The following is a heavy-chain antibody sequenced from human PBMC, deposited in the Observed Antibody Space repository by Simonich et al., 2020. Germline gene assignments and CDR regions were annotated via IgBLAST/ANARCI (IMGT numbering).Heavy chain of an antibody. V-gene: IGHV3-30*07. CDR1: GVTFSSYA. J-gene: IGHJ4*02. CDR2: ISYDGSNK. D-gene: IGHD6-6*01. CDR3: ARDLGSSYYFDY. Sequence: GGGVVQPGRSLRLSCAASGVTFSSYAMHWVRQAPGKGLEWVAVISYDGSNKYYADSVKGRFTISRDNSKNTLYLQMNSMRAEDTAVYYCARDLGSSYYFDYWGQGTLVTVSS.